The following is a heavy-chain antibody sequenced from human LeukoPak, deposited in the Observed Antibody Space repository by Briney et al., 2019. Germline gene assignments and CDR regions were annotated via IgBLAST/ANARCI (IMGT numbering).Heavy chain of an antibody. Sequence: GGSLRLSCAASGFTFSGYAMHWVRQAPGKGLEWVAVISYDGSNKYYADSVKGRFTISRDNSKNTLYLQMNSLRAEDTAVYYCARGPAAIDYWGQGTLVTVSS. V-gene: IGHV3-30-3*01. CDR3: ARGPAAIDY. CDR2: ISYDGSNK. D-gene: IGHD2-2*01. CDR1: GFTFSGYA. J-gene: IGHJ4*02.